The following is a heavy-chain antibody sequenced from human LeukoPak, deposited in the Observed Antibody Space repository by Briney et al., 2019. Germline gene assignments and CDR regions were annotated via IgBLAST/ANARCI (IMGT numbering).Heavy chain of an antibody. CDR1: GFTVSSNY. V-gene: IGHV3-71*01. Sequence: GGSLRLSCAASGFTVSSNYMSWVRQAPGKGLEWVGFIRSKAYGGTTEYAASVKGRFTISRDDSKSITYLQMNSLKTEDTAVYYCTRRGYCSGGSCYFFDYWGQGTLVTVSS. CDR2: IRSKAYGGTT. CDR3: TRRGYCSGGSCYFFDY. J-gene: IGHJ4*02. D-gene: IGHD2-15*01.